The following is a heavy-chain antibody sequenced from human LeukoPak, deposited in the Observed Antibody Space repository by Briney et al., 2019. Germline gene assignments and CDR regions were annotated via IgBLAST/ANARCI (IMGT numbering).Heavy chain of an antibody. CDR3: AKRGYSGYDDWGYFDY. CDR1: GFTFSSYG. Sequence: GGSLRLSCAASGFTFSSYGMHWVRQAPGKGLEWVAVISYDGSNKYYADSVKGRFTISRDNSKNTLYLQMNSLRAEDTAVYYCAKRGYSGYDDWGYFDYWGQGTLVTVSS. CDR2: ISYDGSNK. J-gene: IGHJ4*02. V-gene: IGHV3-30*18. D-gene: IGHD5-12*01.